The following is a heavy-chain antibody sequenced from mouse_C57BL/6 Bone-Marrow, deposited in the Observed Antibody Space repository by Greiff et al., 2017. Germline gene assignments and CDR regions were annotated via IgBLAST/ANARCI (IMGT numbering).Heavy chain of an antibody. CDR1: GYTFTSYW. V-gene: IGHV1-69*01. CDR3: ARGDYGSSWDY. J-gene: IGHJ2*01. Sequence: QVQLKQPGAELVMPGASVKLSCKASGYTFTSYWMHWVKQRPGQGLEWIGEIDPSDSYTNYNQKFKGKSTLTVDKSSSTAYMQLSSLTSEDSAVYYCARGDYGSSWDYWGQGTTLTVSS. D-gene: IGHD1-1*01. CDR2: IDPSDSYT.